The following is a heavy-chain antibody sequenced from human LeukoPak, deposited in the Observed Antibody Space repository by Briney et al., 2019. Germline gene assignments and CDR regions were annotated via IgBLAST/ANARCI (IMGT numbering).Heavy chain of an antibody. CDR3: AKATLDN. J-gene: IGHJ4*02. CDR1: GFTVSDNY. Sequence: GGSLGLSCAASGFTVSDNYISWVRQAPGKGLEWVSVIYSGGSTKYADSVKARFTISRDNSKNTVYLQMNSLRADDTAVYYCAKATLDNWGQGTRVTVSS. V-gene: IGHV3-53*01. CDR2: IYSGGST.